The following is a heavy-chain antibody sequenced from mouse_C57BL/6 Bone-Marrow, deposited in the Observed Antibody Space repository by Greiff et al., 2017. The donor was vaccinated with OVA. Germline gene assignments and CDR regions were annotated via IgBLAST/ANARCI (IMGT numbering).Heavy chain of an antibody. D-gene: IGHD4-1*01. CDR3: ARHKTGTAYYFDY. CDR2: ISSGGSYT. CDR1: GFTFSSYG. V-gene: IGHV5-6*01. J-gene: IGHJ2*01. Sequence: EVKLMESGGDLVKPGGSLKLSCAASGFTFSSYGMSWVRQTPDKRLEWVATISSGGSYTYYPDSVKGRFTISRDNAKNTLYLQMSSLKAEDTAMYYCARHKTGTAYYFDYWGQGTTLTVSS.